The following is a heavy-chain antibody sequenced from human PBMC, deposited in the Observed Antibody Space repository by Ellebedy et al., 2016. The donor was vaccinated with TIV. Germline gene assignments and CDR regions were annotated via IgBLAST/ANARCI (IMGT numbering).Heavy chain of an antibody. Sequence: PGGSLRPSCAASGFTFSSYSMNWVRQPQGKGLEWVSSISSSSSYIYYADSVKGRFTISRDNAKNSLYLQLNSLRAEDKAVYYCARDRGDLPRDAFDIWGQGTMVTVSS. J-gene: IGHJ3*02. CDR3: ARDRGDLPRDAFDI. CDR1: GFTFSSYS. D-gene: IGHD4-17*01. CDR2: ISSSSSYI. V-gene: IGHV3-21*01.